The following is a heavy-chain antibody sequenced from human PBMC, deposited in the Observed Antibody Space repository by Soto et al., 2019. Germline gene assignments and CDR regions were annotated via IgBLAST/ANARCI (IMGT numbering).Heavy chain of an antibody. D-gene: IGHD2-21*02. CDR2: IIPTFGTA. Sequence: ASVKVSCKASGGTFSSYAISWVRQAPGQGLEWMGGIIPTFGTANYAQKFQGRVTITADKSTSTAYMELSSLRSEDTAVYYCARKEPVSRAVTATYYYYGMDVWGQGTTVTVSS. CDR3: ARKEPVSRAVTATYYYYGMDV. CDR1: GGTFSSYA. J-gene: IGHJ6*02. V-gene: IGHV1-69*06.